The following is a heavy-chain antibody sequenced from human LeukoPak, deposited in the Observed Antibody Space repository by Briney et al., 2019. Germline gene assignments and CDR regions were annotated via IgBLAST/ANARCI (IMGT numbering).Heavy chain of an antibody. CDR1: GFIFSSNG. Sequence: GGSLRLSCATSGFIFSSNGMNWVRQPPGKGLEWLSYISGTSEIMYYADSVKGRFTISRDNAKNTLYLQMNSLTAEDTALYYCARGASSGYRIDYWGQGTLVTVSS. CDR2: ISGTSEIM. V-gene: IGHV3-48*04. CDR3: ARGASSGYRIDY. J-gene: IGHJ4*02. D-gene: IGHD5-18*01.